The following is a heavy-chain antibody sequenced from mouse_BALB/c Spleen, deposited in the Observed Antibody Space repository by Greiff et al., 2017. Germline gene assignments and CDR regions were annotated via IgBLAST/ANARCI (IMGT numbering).Heavy chain of an antibody. J-gene: IGHJ4*01. CDR1: GFSLTSYG. CDR3: ARDREDGNYVNYYAMDY. CDR2: IWAGGST. V-gene: IGHV2-9*02. D-gene: IGHD2-1*01. Sequence: QVQLQQSGPGLVAPSQSLSITCTVSGFSLTSYGVHWVRQPPGKGLEWLGVIWAGGSTNYNSALMSRLSISKDNSKSQVFLKMNSLQTDDTAMYYCARDREDGNYVNYYAMDYWGQGTSVTVSS.